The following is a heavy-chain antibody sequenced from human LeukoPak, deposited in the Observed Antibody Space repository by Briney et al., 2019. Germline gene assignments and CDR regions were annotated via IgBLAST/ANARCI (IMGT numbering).Heavy chain of an antibody. Sequence: ASVKVSCKASGYTFTSYAMNWVRQAPGQGLEWMGWINTNTGNPTYAQGFTGRFVSSLDTSVSTAYLQISSLKAEDTAVYYCARGEGRDFYDILTGARNWFDPWGQGTLVTVSS. CDR3: ARGEGRDFYDILTGARNWFDP. J-gene: IGHJ5*02. D-gene: IGHD3-9*01. CDR1: GYTFTSYA. V-gene: IGHV7-4-1*02. CDR2: INTNTGNP.